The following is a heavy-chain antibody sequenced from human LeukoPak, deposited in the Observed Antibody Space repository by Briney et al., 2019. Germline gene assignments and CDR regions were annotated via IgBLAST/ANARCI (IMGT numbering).Heavy chain of an antibody. CDR1: GGSISNYY. CDR3: ARYTTVTTFDY. D-gene: IGHD4-17*01. J-gene: IGHJ4*02. Sequence: DPSETLSLTCTVSGGSISNYYWSWIRQPPRKGLEWIGYLYYSGSTNYNPSLKSRVTISVDTSRNQLSLKLSSVTAADTAVYYCARYTTVTTFDYWGQGTLVTVSS. CDR2: LYYSGST. V-gene: IGHV4-59*01.